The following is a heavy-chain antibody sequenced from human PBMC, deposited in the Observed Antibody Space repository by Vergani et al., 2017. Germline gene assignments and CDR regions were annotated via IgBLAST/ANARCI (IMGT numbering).Heavy chain of an antibody. D-gene: IGHD3-3*01. J-gene: IGHJ6*02. CDR3: ARYYDFWSGYYTHYYYGMDV. V-gene: IGHV1-18*01. Sequence: QVQLVQSGAEVKKPGASVKVSCKASGYTFTSYGISWVRQAPGQGLEWMGWISAYNGNTNYAQKLQGRVTMTTDTSTSTAYMELRSLRSDDTAVYYCARYYDFWSGYYTHYYYGMDVWGQGTTVTVSS. CDR1: GYTFTSYG. CDR2: ISAYNGNT.